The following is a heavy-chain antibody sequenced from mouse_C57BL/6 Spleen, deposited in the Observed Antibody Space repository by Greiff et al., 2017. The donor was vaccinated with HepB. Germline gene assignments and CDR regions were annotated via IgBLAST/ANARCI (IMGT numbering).Heavy chain of an antibody. CDR3: ASLYYDYDWFAY. Sequence: EVQVVESGGDLVKPGGSLKLSCAASGFTFSSYGMSWVRQTPDKRLEWVATISSGGSYTYYPDSVKGRFTISRDNAKNTLYLQMSSLKSEDTAMYYCASLYYDYDWFAYWGQGTLVTVSA. V-gene: IGHV5-6*01. CDR1: GFTFSSYG. CDR2: ISSGGSYT. J-gene: IGHJ3*01. D-gene: IGHD2-4*01.